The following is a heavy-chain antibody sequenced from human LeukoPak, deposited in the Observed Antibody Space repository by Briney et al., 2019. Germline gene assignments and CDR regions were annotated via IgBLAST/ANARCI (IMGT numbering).Heavy chain of an antibody. Sequence: GRSLRLSCAASGFTFSSYTMHWVRQAPGKGLEWVAIISYDGSDKYYADSVKGRFPISRDNSKNTLYLQMNSLRAEDTAVYYCAKKGYYDGSGYYMYYFDHWGQGTLVTVSS. CDR3: AKKGYYDGSGYYMYYFDH. CDR2: ISYDGSDK. CDR1: GFTFSSYT. J-gene: IGHJ4*02. V-gene: IGHV3-30*04. D-gene: IGHD3-22*01.